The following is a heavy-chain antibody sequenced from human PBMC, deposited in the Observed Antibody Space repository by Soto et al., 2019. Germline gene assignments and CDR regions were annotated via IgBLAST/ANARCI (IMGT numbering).Heavy chain of an antibody. CDR2: INHSGST. V-gene: IGHV4-34*01. D-gene: IGHD2-15*01. CDR3: ARSPWGPPYSGGEYYYMDV. Sequence: SETLSLTCAVYGGSFSGYYWSWIRQPPGKGLEWIGEINHSGSTNYNPSLKSRVTISVDTSKNQFSLKLSSVTAADTAVYYCARSPWGPPYSGGEYYYMDVWGKGTTVTVSS. J-gene: IGHJ6*03. CDR1: GGSFSGYY.